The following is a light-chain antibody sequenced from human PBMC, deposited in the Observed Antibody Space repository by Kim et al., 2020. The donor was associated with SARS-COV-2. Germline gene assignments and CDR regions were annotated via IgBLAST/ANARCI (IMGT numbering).Light chain of an antibody. CDR3: QQDYNLGRYT. CDR1: QSVSSSY. V-gene: IGKV3D-7*01. J-gene: IGKJ2*01. CDR2: GAS. Sequence: PGERVTLSCRASQSVSSSYLTWYQQKPGQAPRLLIYGASTRATGIPARFSGSGSGTDFTLTISSLQPEDFAVYYCQQDYNLGRYTFGQWTKL.